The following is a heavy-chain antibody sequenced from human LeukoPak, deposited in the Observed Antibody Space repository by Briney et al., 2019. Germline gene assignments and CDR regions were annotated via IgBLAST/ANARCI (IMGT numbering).Heavy chain of an antibody. D-gene: IGHD4-17*01. V-gene: IGHV3-11*01. Sequence: GGSLRLSCAASGLTFSDYYMSWIRQAPGKGLEWVSYISSSGSTIYYADSVKGRFTISRDNAKDSLYLQMNSLRAEDTAVYYCATGDAMPGLLYFDYWGQGTLVTVSS. J-gene: IGHJ4*02. CDR1: GLTFSDYY. CDR2: ISSSGSTI. CDR3: ATGDAMPGLLYFDY.